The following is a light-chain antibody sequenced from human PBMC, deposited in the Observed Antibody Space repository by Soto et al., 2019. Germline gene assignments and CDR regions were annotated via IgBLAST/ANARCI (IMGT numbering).Light chain of an antibody. CDR2: DVT. CDR1: NSDVGGYNY. J-gene: IGLJ1*01. V-gene: IGLV2-14*03. CDR3: CSYTSISTLV. Sequence: QSALTQPASVSGPPGQSITMSCTGTNSDVGGYNYVSWYQQHPGKAPKLIIYDVTNRPSGVSDRFSGSKSGNTASLTISGLQAEDGADYYCCSYTSISTLVFGSGTKLTVL.